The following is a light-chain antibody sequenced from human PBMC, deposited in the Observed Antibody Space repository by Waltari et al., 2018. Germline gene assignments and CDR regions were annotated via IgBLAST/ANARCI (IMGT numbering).Light chain of an antibody. J-gene: IGKJ4*01. CDR1: QGISSY. V-gene: IGKV1-8*01. CDR2: AAS. CDR3: QQYYSYLPLT. Sequence: AIRMTHSPSLFSASTCDRVSVTCRASQGISSYLAWYQQKPGKAPKLLIYAASTLQSGVPSRFSGSGSGTDFTLTISCLQSEDFATYYCQQYYSYLPLTFGGGTKVEIK.